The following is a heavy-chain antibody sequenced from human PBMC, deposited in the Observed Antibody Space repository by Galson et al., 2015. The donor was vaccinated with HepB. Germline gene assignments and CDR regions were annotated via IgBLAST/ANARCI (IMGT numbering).Heavy chain of an antibody. J-gene: IGHJ5*02. CDR1: GGSISSGDYY. CDR2: IYYSGST. Sequence: TLSLTCTVSGGSISSGDYYWSWIRQPPGKGLEWIGYIYYSGSTYYNPSLKSRVTISVDTSKNQFSLKLSSVTAADTAVYYCARGVTLYCSGGSCYSNWFDPWGQGTLVTVSS. CDR3: ARGVTLYCSGGSCYSNWFDP. V-gene: IGHV4-30-4*01. D-gene: IGHD2-15*01.